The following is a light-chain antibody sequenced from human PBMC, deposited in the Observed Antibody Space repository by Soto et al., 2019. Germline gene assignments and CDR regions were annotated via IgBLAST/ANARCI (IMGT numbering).Light chain of an antibody. Sequence: EIVLTQSPGTLSVSPGERVTLSCRASQSVNSNYLAWYQQRPGQAPRLLIFGASYRATGIPDRFSGSGSGTDFTLTISRLAPEDFAVYYCQQYISSPPEFTFGPGTKVDSK. CDR1: QSVNSNY. CDR3: QQYISSPPEFT. V-gene: IGKV3-20*01. CDR2: GAS. J-gene: IGKJ3*01.